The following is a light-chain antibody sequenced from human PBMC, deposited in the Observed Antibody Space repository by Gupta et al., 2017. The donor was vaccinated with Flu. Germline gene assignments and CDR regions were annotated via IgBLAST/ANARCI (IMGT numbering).Light chain of an antibody. CDR3: SSHAGRVTWV. CDR1: SNDVGGSNR. V-gene: IGLV2-11*01. CDR2: DVT. Sequence: SPPTQPRPVPGSPGPSVTISCTGSSNDVGGSNRVSWYQQRPGKAPKLILYDVTGRPSGVPDRFSGSKSGITASLTISGLQADDEADYYCSSHAGRVTWVFGTGTTVTVL. J-gene: IGLJ1*01.